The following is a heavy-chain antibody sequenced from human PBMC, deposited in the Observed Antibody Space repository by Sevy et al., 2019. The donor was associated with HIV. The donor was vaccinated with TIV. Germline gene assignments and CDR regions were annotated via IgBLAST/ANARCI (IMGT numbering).Heavy chain of an antibody. D-gene: IGHD3-22*01. Sequence: GGSLRLSCAASGFTFSGSAMHWVRQASGKGLEWVGRIRSKANSYATAYAASVKGRFTISRDDSKNTAYLQMNGLKTEDTAVYYCTRPNPGIGYYYDSSGYTNNWFDPRGQGTLVTVSS. CDR1: GFTFSGSA. CDR2: IRSKANSYAT. J-gene: IGHJ5*02. CDR3: TRPNPGIGYYYDSSGYTNNWFDP. V-gene: IGHV3-73*01.